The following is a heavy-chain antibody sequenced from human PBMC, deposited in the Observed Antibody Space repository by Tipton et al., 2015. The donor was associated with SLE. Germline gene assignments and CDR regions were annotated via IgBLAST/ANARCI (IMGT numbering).Heavy chain of an antibody. CDR2: IYHSGST. Sequence: LRLSCTVSGGSISPYYWSWIRQPPGKGLEWIGYIYHSGSTKYNPSLKSRVSMSVEASKNQFSLRLSSVTAADTAVYYCARGMLTWRGAIIGVDVWGQGTSVNVSS. V-gene: IGHV4-59*01. CDR1: GGSISPYY. CDR3: ARGMLTWRGAIIGVDV. J-gene: IGHJ6*02. D-gene: IGHD2-8*01.